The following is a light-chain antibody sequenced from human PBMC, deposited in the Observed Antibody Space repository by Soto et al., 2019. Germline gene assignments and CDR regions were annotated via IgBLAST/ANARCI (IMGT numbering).Light chain of an antibody. CDR1: IGTATSGHY. V-gene: IGLV7-43*01. Sequence: QTVVTQEPSLTVSPGGTVTLTCASSIGTATSGHYPNRLQQKPGQAPRALIYSTDTRHSWTPARFSGSLLGGKAALTLSGVQPEGEADYYCLLYYGGAVVFGGGTKLTVL. J-gene: IGLJ2*01. CDR2: STD. CDR3: LLYYGGAVV.